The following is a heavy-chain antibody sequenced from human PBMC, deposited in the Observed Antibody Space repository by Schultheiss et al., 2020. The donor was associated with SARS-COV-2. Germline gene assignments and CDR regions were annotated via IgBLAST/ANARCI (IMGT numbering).Heavy chain of an antibody. V-gene: IGHV3-74*01. D-gene: IGHD2/OR15-2a*01. J-gene: IGHJ4*02. CDR3: VTGGGRLCNY. Sequence: GGSLRLSCAASGFTFDDYGMSWVRQAPGKGLVWVSRINSDGSSTSYADSVKGRFTISRDNAKNTLYLQMNSLRAEDTAVYYCVTGGGRLCNYWGQGTLVTVSS. CDR1: GFTFDDYG. CDR2: INSDGSST.